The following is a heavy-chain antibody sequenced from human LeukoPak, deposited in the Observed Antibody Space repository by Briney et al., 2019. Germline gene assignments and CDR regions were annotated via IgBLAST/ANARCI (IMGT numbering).Heavy chain of an antibody. CDR2: IYYSGDS. Sequence: PSETLSLTCTVSGGSISSSNYYWGWIRQPPGKGLEWIGTIYYSGDSYYNLSLKSRASISVNTSKNRFSLNVNSVTAADTAVYFCARHENIIMVPTAHAFDYWGQGALVTVSS. D-gene: IGHD2/OR15-2a*01. CDR3: ARHENIIMVPTAHAFDY. J-gene: IGHJ4*02. CDR1: GGSISSSNYY. V-gene: IGHV4-39*01.